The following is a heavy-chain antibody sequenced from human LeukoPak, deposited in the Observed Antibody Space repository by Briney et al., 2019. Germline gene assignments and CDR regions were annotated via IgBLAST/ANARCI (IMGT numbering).Heavy chain of an antibody. CDR3: ARVVPYTEDL. J-gene: IGHJ4*02. CDR2: INHSGST. Sequence: SETLSLTCAVYGGSFSGYYWSWIRQPPGKGLEWIGEINHSGSTNYNPSLKSRVTISVDTSKNQFSLKLSSVTAADTAVYYCARVVPYTEDLWGQGTLVTVSS. V-gene: IGHV4-34*01. CDR1: GGSFSGYY. D-gene: IGHD3-16*01.